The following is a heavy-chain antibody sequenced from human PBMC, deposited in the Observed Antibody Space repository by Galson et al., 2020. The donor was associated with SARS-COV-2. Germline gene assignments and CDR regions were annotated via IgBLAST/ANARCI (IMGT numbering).Heavy chain of an antibody. D-gene: IGHD4-4*01. CDR3: ARESLMTTVTTPGGFDP. J-gene: IGHJ5*02. CDR2: IYYSGST. CDR1: GGSTSSGGYY. Sequence: SETLSLTCTVSGGSTSSGGYYWSWIRQHPGKGLEWIGYIYYSGSTYYNPSLKSRVTISVDTSKNQFSLKLSSVTAADTAVYYCARESLMTTVTTPGGFDPWGQGTLVTVSS. V-gene: IGHV4-31*03.